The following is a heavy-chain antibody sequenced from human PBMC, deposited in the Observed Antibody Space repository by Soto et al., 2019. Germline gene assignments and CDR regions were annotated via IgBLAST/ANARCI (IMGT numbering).Heavy chain of an antibody. CDR1: VFTFSSYS. CDR3: ARDLKVTTTQTIHYYYGMDV. V-gene: IGHV3-48*02. CDR2: ISSSSSTI. J-gene: IGHJ6*02. D-gene: IGHD2-15*01. Sequence: GGSLRLSCSASVFTFSSYSMNWVRQAPGKGLEWVSYISSSSSTIYYADSVKGRFTISRDNAKNSLYLQMNSLRDEDTAVYYCARDLKVTTTQTIHYYYGMDVWGQGTTVTVSS.